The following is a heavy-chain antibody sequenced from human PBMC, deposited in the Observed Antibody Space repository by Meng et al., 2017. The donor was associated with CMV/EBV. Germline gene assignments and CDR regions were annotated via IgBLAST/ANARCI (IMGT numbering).Heavy chain of an antibody. J-gene: IGHJ4*02. Sequence: SQTPSLTCAVYGGSFSGYYWSWIRQPPGKGLEWIGEINHSGSTNYNPSLKSRVTISVDTSKNQFSLKLSSVTAADTAVYYCARRGVLAGSDYWGQGTLVTVSS. CDR1: GGSFSGYY. D-gene: IGHD3-10*01. V-gene: IGHV4-34*01. CDR3: ARRGVLAGSDY. CDR2: INHSGST.